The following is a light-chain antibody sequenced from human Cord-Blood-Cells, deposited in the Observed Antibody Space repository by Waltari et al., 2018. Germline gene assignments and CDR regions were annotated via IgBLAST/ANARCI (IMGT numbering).Light chain of an antibody. CDR3: QSYDSSLSGYV. J-gene: IGLJ1*01. V-gene: IGLV1-40*01. CDR2: GNS. Sequence: QSVLTQPPSASGAPGQRVTISCTGSRSNIGAGHDVHWYQQLPGTAPKLLIYGNSNRPSGVPDRFSGSKSGTSASLAITGLQAEDEADYYCQSYDSSLSGYVFGTGTKVTVL. CDR1: RSNIGAGHD.